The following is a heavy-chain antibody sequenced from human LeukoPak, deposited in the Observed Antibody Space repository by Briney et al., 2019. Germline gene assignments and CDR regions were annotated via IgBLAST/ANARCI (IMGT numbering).Heavy chain of an antibody. CDR2: IRYDGSNK. J-gene: IGHJ5*02. V-gene: IGHV3-30*02. CDR1: GFTFSSYG. D-gene: IGHD6-13*01. Sequence: PGRSLRLSCAASGFTFSSYGMHWVRQAPGKGLEWVAFIRYDGSNKYYADSVKGRFTISRDNSKNTLYLQMNSLRAEDTAVYYCAKDRKQQLVNWFDPWGQGTLVTVSS. CDR3: AKDRKQQLVNWFDP.